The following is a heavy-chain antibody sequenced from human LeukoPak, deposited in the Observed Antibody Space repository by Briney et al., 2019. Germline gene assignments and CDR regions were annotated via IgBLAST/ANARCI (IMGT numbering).Heavy chain of an antibody. D-gene: IGHD6-19*01. Sequence: PSETLSLTCTVSGGSISSYYWSWIRQPAGKGLEWIGRIYTSGSTNYNPSLKSRVTISVDTSKNQFSLKLSSVTAADTAVYYCARGPYLLYSSGWYPDYWGQGTLSPSPQ. V-gene: IGHV4-4*07. J-gene: IGHJ4*02. CDR2: IYTSGST. CDR1: GGSISSYY. CDR3: ARGPYLLYSSGWYPDY.